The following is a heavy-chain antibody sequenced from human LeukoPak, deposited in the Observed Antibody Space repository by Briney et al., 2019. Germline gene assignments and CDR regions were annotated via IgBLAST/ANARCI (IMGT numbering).Heavy chain of an antibody. V-gene: IGHV3-23*01. CDR2: INLSGSST. CDR1: GFTFSNCA. J-gene: IGHJ4*02. CDR3: AKDVWRYSGSYHDFDY. D-gene: IGHD1-26*01. Sequence: PGGSLRLSCAASGFTFSNCAMSWVRQAPGKGLEWVSGINLSGSSTYYADSVKGRFTISRDNSKNTLYLQMNSLRAEDTAVYYCAKDVWRYSGSYHDFDYWGQGTLVTVSS.